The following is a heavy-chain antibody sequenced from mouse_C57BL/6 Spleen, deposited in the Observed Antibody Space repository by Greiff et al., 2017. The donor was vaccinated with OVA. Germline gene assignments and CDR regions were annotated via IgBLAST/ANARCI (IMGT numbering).Heavy chain of an antibody. V-gene: IGHV1-15*01. CDR1: GYTFTDYE. D-gene: IGHD2-1*01. J-gene: IGHJ3*01. CDR3: TRRSLLLFAY. Sequence: VQLQQSGAELLRPGASVTLSCKASGYTFTDYEMHWVKQTPVHGLEWIGAIDPETGGTAYNQKFKGKAILTADKSSSTAYMELRSLTSEDSAVYYCTRRSLLLFAYWGQGTLVTVSA. CDR2: IDPETGGT.